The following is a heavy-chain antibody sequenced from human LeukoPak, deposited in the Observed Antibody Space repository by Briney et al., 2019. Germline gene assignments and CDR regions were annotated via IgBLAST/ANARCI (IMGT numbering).Heavy chain of an antibody. CDR1: GDSTSSDRYY. CDR3: ARGRPYSGGYHLDY. CDR2: IYYSGST. V-gene: IGHV4-39*02. D-gene: IGHD1-26*01. J-gene: IGHJ4*02. Sequence: PSETLSLTCTVSGDSTSSDRYYGGWVRQPPGKGLEWIGNIYYSGSTYYNPSLKSRVTMSVDTSKNQFFLKLNSVTAADTAVYYCARGRPYSGGYHLDYWGQGTPVTVSA.